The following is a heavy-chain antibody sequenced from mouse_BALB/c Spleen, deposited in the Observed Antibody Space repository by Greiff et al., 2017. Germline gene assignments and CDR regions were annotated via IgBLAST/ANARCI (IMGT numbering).Heavy chain of an antibody. CDR2: IYPYNGGT. J-gene: IGHJ3*01. D-gene: IGHD2-4*01. V-gene: IGHV1S29*02. CDR3: ARVYYDYDWFAY. CDR1: GYTFTDYN. Sequence: EVKLQQSGPELVKPGASVKISCKASGYTFTDYNMHWVKQSHGKSLEWIGYIYPYNGGTGYNQKFKSKATLTVDNSSSTAYMELRSLTSEDSAVYYCARVYYDYDWFAYWGQGTLVTVSA.